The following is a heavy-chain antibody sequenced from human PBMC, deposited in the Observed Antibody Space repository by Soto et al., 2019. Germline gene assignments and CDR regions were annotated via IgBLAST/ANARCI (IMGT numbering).Heavy chain of an antibody. J-gene: IGHJ4*02. CDR1: GGSVSSYQ. Sequence: SDTLSLTCTISGGSVSSYQWSWIRQPPGKGLEWIGLTSYSGNTVYNPSLKSRVAFSVDTSKNHFSLTLTSVTAADTAVYYCARDGVGPFDYWGQGTLVTVSS. V-gene: IGHV4-59*02. D-gene: IGHD1-26*01. CDR3: ARDGVGPFDY. CDR2: TSYSGNT.